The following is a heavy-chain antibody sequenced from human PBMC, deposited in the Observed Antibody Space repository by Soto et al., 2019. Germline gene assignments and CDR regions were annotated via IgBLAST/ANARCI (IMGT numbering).Heavy chain of an antibody. J-gene: IGHJ4*02. D-gene: IGHD4-4*01. Sequence: PGGSLRLSCAASGFTFSSYGIHWVRQAPGKGLEWVAAIWHGGSNKYYADSVKGRFTISRDNSKNTLYLQMNSLRAEDTAVYYCARVNSNSHFDYWGQGTLVTVSS. CDR2: IWHGGSNK. CDR3: ARVNSNSHFDY. V-gene: IGHV3-33*01. CDR1: GFTFSSYG.